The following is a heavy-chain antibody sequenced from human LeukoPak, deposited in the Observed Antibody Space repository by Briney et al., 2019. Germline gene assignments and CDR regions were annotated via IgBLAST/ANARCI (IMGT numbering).Heavy chain of an antibody. J-gene: IGHJ4*02. Sequence: GRSLRLSCAASGFTFDDFAVHWVRQAPGKGLGWVSGISWNSGSIGYADSVKGRFTISRDNAKNSLFLQMNSLRAEDTALYYCAKDIGTYSFTSFDYWGQGTLVTVSS. CDR1: GFTFDDFA. V-gene: IGHV3-9*01. D-gene: IGHD5-18*01. CDR3: AKDIGTYSFTSFDY. CDR2: ISWNSGSI.